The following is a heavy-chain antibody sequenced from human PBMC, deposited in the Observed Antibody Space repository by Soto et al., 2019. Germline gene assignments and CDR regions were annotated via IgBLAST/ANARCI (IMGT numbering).Heavy chain of an antibody. J-gene: IGHJ4*02. Sequence: LRLSCAASGFTFSSYSMNWVRQAPGKGLEWVSYISSSSSTIYYADSVKGRFTISRDNSKNTLYLQMNSLRAEDTAVYYCAKAPTTPLYFDYWGQGTLVTVSS. CDR2: ISSSSSTI. V-gene: IGHV3-48*01. CDR1: GFTFSSYS. CDR3: AKAPTTPLYFDY.